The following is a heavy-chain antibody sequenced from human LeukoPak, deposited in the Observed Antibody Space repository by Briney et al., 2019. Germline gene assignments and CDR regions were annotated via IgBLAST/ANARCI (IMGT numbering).Heavy chain of an antibody. V-gene: IGHV3-49*03. CDR2: ITSKGFGGTP. J-gene: IGHJ3*02. CDR3: TRDREAAAGSNALDI. D-gene: IGHD6-13*01. Sequence: SLTLSCTQSGGSFRDYSVRWLRQAPGKGREWLGCITSKGFGGTPEYPAALNRISTISTDDSKSLAVLQMNSQNTDAPSFYYCTRDREAAAGSNALDIWGEGTMVTVSS. CDR1: GGSFRDYS.